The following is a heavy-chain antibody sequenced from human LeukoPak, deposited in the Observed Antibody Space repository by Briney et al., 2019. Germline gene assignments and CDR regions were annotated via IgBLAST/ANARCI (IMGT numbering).Heavy chain of an antibody. CDR1: GGSISSSSYY. V-gene: IGHV4-39*07. Sequence: SETLSLTCTVSGGSISSSSYYWGWIRQPPGTGLEWIGSIYYSGSTYYNPSLKSRVTISVDTSKNQFSLKLSSVTAADTAVYYCASISSGWYFFDYWGQGTLVTVSS. CDR2: IYYSGST. CDR3: ASISSGWYFFDY. D-gene: IGHD6-19*01. J-gene: IGHJ4*02.